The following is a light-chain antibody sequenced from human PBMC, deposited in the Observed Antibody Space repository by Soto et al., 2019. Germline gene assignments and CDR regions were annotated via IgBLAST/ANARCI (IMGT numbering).Light chain of an antibody. J-gene: IGLJ3*02. Sequence: QSVLTQPASVSGSPGQSITISCSGTSSAVGSYDLVSWYQHHPGKAPKLIIYEVTKRPSGVSNRFSGSKSGNTASLTISGLQPEDEGDYYCCSYAVSRLFGGGTKVTVL. V-gene: IGLV2-23*02. CDR2: EVT. CDR3: CSYAVSRL. CDR1: SSAVGSYDL.